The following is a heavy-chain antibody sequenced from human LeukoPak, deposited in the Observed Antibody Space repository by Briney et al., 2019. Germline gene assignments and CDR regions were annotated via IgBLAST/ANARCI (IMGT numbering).Heavy chain of an antibody. D-gene: IGHD5-24*01. CDR1: GFTFSSYS. J-gene: IGHJ4*02. Sequence: GGSLRLSCAASGFTFSSYSMNWVRQAPGKGLGWVSSISSSSSYIYYADSVKGRFTISRDNAKNSLYLQMNSLRAEDTAVYYCARDFGYNPFDYWGQGTLVTVSS. CDR2: ISSSSSYI. V-gene: IGHV3-21*01. CDR3: ARDFGYNPFDY.